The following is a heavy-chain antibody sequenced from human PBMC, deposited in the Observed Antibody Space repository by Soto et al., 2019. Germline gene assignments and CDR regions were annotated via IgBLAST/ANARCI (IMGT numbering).Heavy chain of an antibody. Sequence: ESQLVESGGGLVQPGRSLRLSCKASGFIFKNYAMVWVRQGPGKGLEWVSSISWNSGNLDYGDSVKGRFTISRDNAKNSLYLQMNSLRTEDTAWYFCAKAPVYGSGGRFDPWGQGTLVTVSS. CDR3: AKAPVYGSGGRFDP. CDR2: ISWNSGNL. J-gene: IGHJ5*02. D-gene: IGHD3-10*01. CDR1: GFIFKNYA. V-gene: IGHV3-9*01.